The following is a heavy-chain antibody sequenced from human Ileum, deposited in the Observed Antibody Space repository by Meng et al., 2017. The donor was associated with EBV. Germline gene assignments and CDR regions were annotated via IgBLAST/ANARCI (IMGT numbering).Heavy chain of an antibody. CDR3: GRDQGRELIDH. Sequence: VAVQVSGPGLVTLWETLSRICTVAGVSISSVIWWSWVRQPPGKGLEWIGEVYHRGDTNYNPSLKSRVDISVDKSKNQFYLSLFSVTAADTAVYYCGRDQGRELIDHWGQGTLVTVSS. CDR2: VYHRGDT. CDR1: GVSISSVIW. V-gene: IGHV4-4*02. D-gene: IGHD1-7*01. J-gene: IGHJ4*02.